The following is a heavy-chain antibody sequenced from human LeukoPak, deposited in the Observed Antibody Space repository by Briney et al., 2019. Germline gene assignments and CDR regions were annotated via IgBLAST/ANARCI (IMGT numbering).Heavy chain of an antibody. D-gene: IGHD6-19*01. Sequence: GGSLRLSCGASKFTFSSYVMNWVRQAPGKGLEWVSAISGSGGSTYYADSVKGRFTISRDNSKNTLYLQMNSLRAEDTPVYYCAKAIAVAGTLLGYWGQGTLVTVSS. CDR1: KFTFSSYV. V-gene: IGHV3-23*01. CDR3: AKAIAVAGTLLGY. J-gene: IGHJ4*02. CDR2: ISGSGGST.